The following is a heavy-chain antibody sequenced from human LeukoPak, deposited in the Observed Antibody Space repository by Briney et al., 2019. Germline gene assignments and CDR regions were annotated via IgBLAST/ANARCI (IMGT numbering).Heavy chain of an antibody. V-gene: IGHV3-21*01. J-gene: IGHJ4*02. CDR2: ISSSSSYI. D-gene: IGHD2-15*01. CDR1: GFTFSSHG. CDR3: ARLGYCSGGSCYPVDY. Sequence: PGGSLRLSCAASGFTFSSHGMNWVRQAPGKGLEWVSSISSSSSYIYYADSVKGRFTISRDNAKNSLYLQMNSLRAEDTAVYYCARLGYCSGGSCYPVDYWGQGTLVTVSS.